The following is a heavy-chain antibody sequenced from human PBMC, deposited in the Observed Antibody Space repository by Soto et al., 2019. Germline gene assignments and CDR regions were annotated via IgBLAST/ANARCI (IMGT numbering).Heavy chain of an antibody. Sequence: ASAFTLRTCRMNWVRQAPGKGLEWVGRIKSKTDGGTIDYAAPVRGRFTISRDDSKNTLYLQMNSLKTEDTAVYYCTTVFGSSGPLWGQGT. CDR3: TTVFGSSGPL. V-gene: IGHV3-15*07. J-gene: IGHJ4*02. D-gene: IGHD6-19*01. CDR2: IKSKTDGGTI. CDR1: AFTLRTCR.